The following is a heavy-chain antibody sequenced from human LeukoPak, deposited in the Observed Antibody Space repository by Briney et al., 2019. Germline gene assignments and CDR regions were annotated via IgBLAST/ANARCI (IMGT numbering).Heavy chain of an antibody. J-gene: IGHJ4*02. V-gene: IGHV1-2*02. CDR3: ARDGYSDYDCPDY. CDR2: IDPNSGGT. CDR1: GYTFTGYY. Sequence: ASVKVSCKASGYTFTGYYLHWVRQAPGQGLEWMGWIDPNSGGTNYAQKFQGRVTMTRDTSISTAYMELSRLRSDDTAVYYCARDGYSDYDCPDYWGQGTLVTVSS. D-gene: IGHD5-12*01.